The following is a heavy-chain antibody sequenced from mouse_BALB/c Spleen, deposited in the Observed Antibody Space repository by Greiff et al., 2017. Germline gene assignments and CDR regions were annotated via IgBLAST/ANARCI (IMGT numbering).Heavy chain of an antibody. CDR3: ARTMDGYYPFDY. CDR1: GFNIKDTY. D-gene: IGHD2-3*01. CDR2: IDPANGNT. J-gene: IGHJ2*01. V-gene: IGHV14-3*02. Sequence: VQLKQSGAELVKPGASVKLSCTASGFNIKDTYMHWVKQRPEQGLEWIGRIDPANGNTKYDPKFQGKATITADTSSNTAYLQLSSLTSEDTAVYYCARTMDGYYPFDYWGQGTTLTVSS.